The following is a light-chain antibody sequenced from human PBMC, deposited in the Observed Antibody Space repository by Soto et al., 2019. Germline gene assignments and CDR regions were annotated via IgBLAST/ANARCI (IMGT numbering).Light chain of an antibody. CDR1: SSNIGSNT. CDR3: AAWDESLNGQV. Sequence: QSVLTQPPSASGTPGQRVTISCSGSSSNIGSNTVNWYQQLPGTAPKLLIYSNNQRPSGVPDRFSGSKSGTSASLAISGLQFEDEADYYCAAWDESLNGQVFGTGTKVTVL. J-gene: IGLJ1*01. CDR2: SNN. V-gene: IGLV1-44*01.